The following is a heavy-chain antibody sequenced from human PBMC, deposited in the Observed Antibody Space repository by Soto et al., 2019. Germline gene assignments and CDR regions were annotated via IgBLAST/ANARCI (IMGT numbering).Heavy chain of an antibody. CDR1: GDSISSDN. Sequence: QVQLQESGPGLVKPSGTLALTCTVSGDSISSDNWSWVRQPLGKGLEWIGHRYYSGDTNYNPSLACQVPLSVDSSRNQFSLKLSSVTAADTAVYYCARYVRSSSWSDSWGQGTLVSV. CDR3: ARYVRSSSWSDS. V-gene: IGHV4-59*08. CDR2: RYYSGDT. J-gene: IGHJ5*01. D-gene: IGHD6-19*01.